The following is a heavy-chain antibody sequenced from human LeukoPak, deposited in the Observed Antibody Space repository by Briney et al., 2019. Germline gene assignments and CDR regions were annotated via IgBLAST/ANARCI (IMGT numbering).Heavy chain of an antibody. CDR3: ARERCSSTSCRRNPDY. CDR2: ISYDGSNK. Sequence: GGSLRLSCAASGFTFSSYAMHWVRQAPGKGLEWVAVISYDGSNKYYADSVKGRFTISRDNPKNTLYLQMNSLRAEDTAVYYCARERCSSTSCRRNPDYWGQGTLVTVSS. J-gene: IGHJ4*02. CDR1: GFTFSSYA. V-gene: IGHV3-30*04. D-gene: IGHD2-2*01.